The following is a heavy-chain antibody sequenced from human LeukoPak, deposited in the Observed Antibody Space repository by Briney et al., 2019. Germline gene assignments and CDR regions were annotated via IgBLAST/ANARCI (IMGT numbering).Heavy chain of an antibody. CDR3: AKGDFWSGYSDY. V-gene: IGHV3-7*01. J-gene: IGHJ4*02. Sequence: SGGSLRLSCAASGFTFRGYWMIWVRQAPGKGLEWVANIKPDGSEKYYVDSVKGRFTISRDNSKNSLYLQMNSLRAEDTAVYYCAKGDFWSGYSDYWGQGTLVTVSS. D-gene: IGHD3-3*01. CDR2: IKPDGSEK. CDR1: GFTFRGYW.